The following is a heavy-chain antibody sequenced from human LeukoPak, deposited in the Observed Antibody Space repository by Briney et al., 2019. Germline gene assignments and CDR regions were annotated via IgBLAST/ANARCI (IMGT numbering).Heavy chain of an antibody. CDR1: GGTFSSYT. D-gene: IGHD3-22*01. V-gene: IGHV1-69*04. CDR2: IIPILGIA. J-gene: IGHJ4*02. Sequence: GASVRVSCKASGGTFSSYTISWVRQAPGQGLEWMGRIIPILGIANYAQKFQGRVTITADKSTSTAYMELSSLRSEDTAVYYCARDHYYDSSGYYGWGQGTLVTVSS. CDR3: ARDHYYDSSGYYG.